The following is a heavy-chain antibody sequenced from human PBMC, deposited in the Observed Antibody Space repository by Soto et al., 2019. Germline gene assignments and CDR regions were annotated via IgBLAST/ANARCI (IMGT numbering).Heavy chain of an antibody. CDR3: ANSASSSWYWFDP. CDR1: GFTFSNFA. CDR2: ISASGVST. Sequence: WSLRLSCSSSGFTFSNFAMAWVRQAPGKGLEWVSAISASGVSTYYADSVKGRFTISRDNSKNTLFLQMNSLRAEDTAVYYCANSASSSWYWFDPWGQGTLVTVSS. J-gene: IGHJ5*02. V-gene: IGHV3-23*01. D-gene: IGHD6-13*01.